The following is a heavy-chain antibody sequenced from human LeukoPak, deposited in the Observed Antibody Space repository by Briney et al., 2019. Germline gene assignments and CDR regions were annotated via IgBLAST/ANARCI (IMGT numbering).Heavy chain of an antibody. V-gene: IGHV1-2*02. CDR3: ARATIADSSTYYIAY. J-gene: IGHJ4*02. CDR2: INPNSGGT. CDR1: GGTFSDYY. D-gene: IGHD3-22*01. Sequence: TAVKVSCKASGGTFSDYYMHWVRQAPGQGLEWMGWINPNSGGTNYAQKFQGRVPMTRDMSISTAYMEVSRLTSDDTAVYYCARATIADSSTYYIAYWGLGTLVTVSS.